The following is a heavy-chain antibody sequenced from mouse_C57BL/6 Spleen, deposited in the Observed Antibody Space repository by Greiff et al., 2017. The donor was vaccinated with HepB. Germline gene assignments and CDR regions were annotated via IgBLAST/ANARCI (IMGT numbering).Heavy chain of an antibody. D-gene: IGHD1-1*01. Sequence: QVQLQQPGAELVKPGASVKMSCKASGYTFTSYWITWVKQRPGQGLEWIGDIYPGSGSTNYNEKFKSKATLTVDTSSSTAYMQLSSLTSEDSAVYYCAREEFITTVVAYYYAMDYWGQGTSVTVSS. V-gene: IGHV1-55*01. CDR3: AREEFITTVVAYYYAMDY. CDR1: GYTFTSYW. J-gene: IGHJ4*01. CDR2: IYPGSGST.